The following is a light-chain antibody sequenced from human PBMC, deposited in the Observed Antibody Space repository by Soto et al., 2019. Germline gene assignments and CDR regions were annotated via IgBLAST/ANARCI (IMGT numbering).Light chain of an antibody. CDR2: GAS. CDR3: QQYNNWPRT. CDR1: QSVGTH. Sequence: EIVMTQSPATLSVSPGERATLSCGASQSVGTHLAWYQQKPGQAPRLLLYGASTRATGIPARFSGSGSGTGFTLTISSLQSEDFAVYCCQQYNNWPRTFGQGTKVEIK. J-gene: IGKJ1*01. V-gene: IGKV3-15*01.